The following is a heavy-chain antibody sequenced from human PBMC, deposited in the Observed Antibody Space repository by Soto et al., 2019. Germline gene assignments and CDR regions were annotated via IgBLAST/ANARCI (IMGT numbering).Heavy chain of an antibody. J-gene: IGHJ6*02. D-gene: IGHD6-6*01. CDR1: GFTVSSNY. V-gene: IGHV3-53*01. CDR3: ASKWVYSSSPYYYYYGMDV. CDR2: IYSGGST. Sequence: GGSLRLSCATSGFTVSSNYMSWVRQAPGKGLEWVSVIYSGGSTYYADSVKGRFTIPRDNSKNTLYLQMNSLRAEDTAVYYCASKWVYSSSPYYYYYGMDVWGQGTTVTVSS.